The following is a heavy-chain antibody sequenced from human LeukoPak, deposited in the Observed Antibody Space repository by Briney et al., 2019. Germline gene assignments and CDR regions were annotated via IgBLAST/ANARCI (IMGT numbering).Heavy chain of an antibody. D-gene: IGHD2-21*01. J-gene: IGHJ4*02. CDR3: ARESRDYVGDGYYYDF. CDR2: IYTSGSP. V-gene: IGHV4-4*07. Sequence: SETLSLTCTVSGDSISDYYRAWIRQPAGKGLEWIGRIYTSGSPNYNPSLKSRVTMSVDTSKNRFSLKLSSVTAADTAVYYCARESRDYVGDGYYYDFWGQGILVTVSS. CDR1: GDSISDYY.